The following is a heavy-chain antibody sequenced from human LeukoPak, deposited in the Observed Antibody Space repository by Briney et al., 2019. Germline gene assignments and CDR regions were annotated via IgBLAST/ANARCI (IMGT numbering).Heavy chain of an antibody. CDR3: AKDALNTKFGSGSTFDY. CDR1: GVAFNRFW. V-gene: IGHV3-7*01. J-gene: IGHJ4*02. D-gene: IGHD3-10*01. Sequence: WGSLRLPCVDSGVAFNRFWMNWVRPAPGKGLEWGGNINQKGGDKYYVDSVRGRFTISRDNAKNSLYLQMNSLRPDDTAVYYCAKDALNTKFGSGSTFDYWGQGTLVTVSS. CDR2: INQKGGDK.